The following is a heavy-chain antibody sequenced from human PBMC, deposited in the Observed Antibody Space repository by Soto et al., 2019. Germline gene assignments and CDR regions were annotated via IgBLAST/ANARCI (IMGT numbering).Heavy chain of an antibody. CDR2: IYYSGST. Sequence: PSETLSLTCTVSGGSISSYYWSWIRQPPGKGLEWIGYIYYSGSTNYNPSLKSRVTISVDTSKNQFSLKLSSVTAADTAVYYCARDNSGYDSHYFDYWGQGTLVTVSS. D-gene: IGHD5-12*01. V-gene: IGHV4-59*01. J-gene: IGHJ4*02. CDR1: GGSISSYY. CDR3: ARDNSGYDSHYFDY.